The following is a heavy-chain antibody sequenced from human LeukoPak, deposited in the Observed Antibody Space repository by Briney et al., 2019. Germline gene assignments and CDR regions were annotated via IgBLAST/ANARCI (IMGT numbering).Heavy chain of an antibody. D-gene: IGHD3-10*01. V-gene: IGHV3-48*01. Sequence: PGGSLRLSCAASGFTFNSYSMNWVRQAPGKGLEWVSYISSSSTIYYADSVKGRFTISRDNAKNSLYLQMNSLRAEDTAVYYCARGHGSGSYYPDYWGQGTLVTVSS. CDR2: ISSSSTI. CDR1: GFTFNSYS. CDR3: ARGHGSGSYYPDY. J-gene: IGHJ4*02.